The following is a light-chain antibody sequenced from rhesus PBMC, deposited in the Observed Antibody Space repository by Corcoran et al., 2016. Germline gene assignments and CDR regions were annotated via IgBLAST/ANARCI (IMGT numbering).Light chain of an antibody. CDR2: WAS. CDR1: QRVGSY. J-gene: IGKJ4*01. V-gene: IGKV3-24*04. Sequence: ETVVTQSPATLSLSPGERATLSCRASQRVGSYLAWYQPKPGQAPKLLISWASNRESGVPNRFSGAGSGTDFTLPINGLQAEDVAVYFCQQHYDSPLTFGGGTKVEIK. CDR3: QQHYDSPLT.